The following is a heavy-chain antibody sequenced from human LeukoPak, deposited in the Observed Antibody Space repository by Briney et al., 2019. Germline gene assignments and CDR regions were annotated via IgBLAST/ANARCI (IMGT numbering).Heavy chain of an antibody. Sequence: ASVKVSCKASGYTFTSYYMHWVRQAPGQGLDWLGIINPSGGSTSYAQKFQGRVTMTRDTSTSTVYMELSSLRSEDTAGYYCARVGELLGFDYWGQGTLVTVSS. J-gene: IGHJ4*02. CDR1: GYTFTSYY. CDR3: ARVGELLGFDY. CDR2: INPSGGST. V-gene: IGHV1-46*01. D-gene: IGHD3-16*01.